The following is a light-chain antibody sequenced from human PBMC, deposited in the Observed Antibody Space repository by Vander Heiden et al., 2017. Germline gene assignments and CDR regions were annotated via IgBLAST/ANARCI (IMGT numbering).Light chain of an antibody. CDR1: QSINRW. V-gene: IGKV1-5*03. J-gene: IGKJ4*01. Sequence: DIQLSQSPSSLPVSVADRASITCRVSQSINRWMACNQQKPGKAPHRLMYKASRLDSGVPSRFSGSGSGTDFTLTISSLQPDDFATYCCQQYHSDPLTFGGGTKVEIK. CDR3: QQYHSDPLT. CDR2: KAS.